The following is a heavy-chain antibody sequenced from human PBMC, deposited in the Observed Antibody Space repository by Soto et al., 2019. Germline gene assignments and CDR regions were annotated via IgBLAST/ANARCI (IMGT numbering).Heavy chain of an antibody. CDR1: GFTFDDYA. Sequence: EVQLVESGGGLVQPGRSLRLSCVASGFTFDDYAIHWVRQAPGKGLEWVSGISWNSGSIGYADSVKGRFTISRDNAKNSVDVKMKSLRAGDTDLYYCAKNMKLLGVRTLDYWGQGSLVTVSS. V-gene: IGHV3-9*01. CDR3: AKNMKLLGVRTLDY. J-gene: IGHJ4*02. D-gene: IGHD1-26*01. CDR2: ISWNSGSI.